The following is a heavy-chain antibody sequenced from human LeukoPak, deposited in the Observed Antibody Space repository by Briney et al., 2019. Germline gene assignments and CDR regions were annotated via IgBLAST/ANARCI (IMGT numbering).Heavy chain of an antibody. CDR3: AKSYGAVWYAEYFQH. CDR2: ISSGGSEI. CDR1: GFTLSSYA. Sequence: GGSLRLSCAASGFTLSSYAMSWVRQAPGKGLEWVSGISSGGSEIYYADSAKGRFTISRDNSKNTLYLQMNSLRVEDTAVYYCAKSYGAVWYAEYFQHWGHGAVVTVSS. J-gene: IGHJ1*01. V-gene: IGHV3-23*01. D-gene: IGHD4/OR15-4a*01.